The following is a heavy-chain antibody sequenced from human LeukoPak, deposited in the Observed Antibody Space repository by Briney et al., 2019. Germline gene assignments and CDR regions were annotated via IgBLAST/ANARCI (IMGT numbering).Heavy chain of an antibody. CDR3: ASGRDSSGYSYFSK. CDR2: INTDESST. Sequence: PGGSLRLSCAASGFTFSSYWMHWVRQAPGKGLAWVSHINTDESSTTYADSVKGRFTISRDNAKNTLYLQMNSLRAEDTAVYYCASGRDSSGYSYFSKWGQGTLVTVSS. V-gene: IGHV3-74*03. D-gene: IGHD3-22*01. CDR1: GFTFSSYW. J-gene: IGHJ4*02.